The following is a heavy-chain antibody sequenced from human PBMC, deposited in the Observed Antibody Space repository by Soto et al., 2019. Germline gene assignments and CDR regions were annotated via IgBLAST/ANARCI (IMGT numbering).Heavy chain of an antibody. CDR3: AHSSYYDFWSGYQPYYFDY. CDR2: IYWDDDK. CDR1: GFSLSTSGVG. Sequence: KESGPTLVKPTQTLTLTCTFSGFSLSTSGVGVGWIRQPPGKALEWLALIYWDDDKRYSPSLKSRLTITKDTSKNQVVLTMTNMDPVDTATYYCAHSSYYDFWSGYQPYYFDYWGQGTLVTVSS. J-gene: IGHJ4*02. D-gene: IGHD3-3*01. V-gene: IGHV2-5*02.